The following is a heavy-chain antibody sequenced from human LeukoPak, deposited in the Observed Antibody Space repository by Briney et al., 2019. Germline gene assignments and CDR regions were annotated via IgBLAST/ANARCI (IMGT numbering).Heavy chain of an antibody. Sequence: GGSLRLSCTASGFTFSDYWMYWVRQAPGKGLVWVSRIKSDGTGILYEDFAEGRYTISRDNAKNALYLQMTSLREEDTAVYYCVRGQTIDYWGQGILVTVSS. CDR1: GFTFSDYW. J-gene: IGHJ4*02. V-gene: IGHV3-74*03. CDR2: IKSDGTGI. CDR3: VRGQTIDY. D-gene: IGHD3-10*01.